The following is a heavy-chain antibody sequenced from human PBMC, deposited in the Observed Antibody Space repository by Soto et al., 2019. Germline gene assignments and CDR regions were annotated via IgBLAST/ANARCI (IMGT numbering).Heavy chain of an antibody. V-gene: IGHV3-74*01. D-gene: IGHD6-19*01. CDR1: GFTLSNYW. J-gene: IGHJ6*02. CDR2: INRDGSST. Sequence: PGGSLRLSCAASGFTLSNYWIHWVRQAPGKGLVWVSRINRDGSSTNYADSVKGRFTVSRDNAKNTLYLQMNSLRAEDTAVYYCATGSSGWYEYFYGMDIWGQGTTVTVSS. CDR3: ATGSSGWYEYFYGMDI.